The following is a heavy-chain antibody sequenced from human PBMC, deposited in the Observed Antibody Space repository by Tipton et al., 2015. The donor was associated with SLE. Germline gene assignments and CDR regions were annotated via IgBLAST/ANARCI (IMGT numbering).Heavy chain of an antibody. CDR1: GFTFSNYA. J-gene: IGHJ4*02. D-gene: IGHD1-26*01. CDR2: ISYDGSNK. V-gene: IGHV3-30-3*01. Sequence: SLRLSCAASGFTFSNYAMHWVRQAPGKGLEWLAVISYDGSNKYDADSVKGRFTISRDNSKNTLYLQMNSLRAEDMAVYYCARVGAAFDYWGQGTLVTVSS. CDR3: ARVGAAFDY.